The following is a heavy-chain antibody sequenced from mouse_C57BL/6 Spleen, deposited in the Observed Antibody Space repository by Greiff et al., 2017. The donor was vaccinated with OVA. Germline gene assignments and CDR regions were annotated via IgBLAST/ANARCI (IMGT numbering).Heavy chain of an antibody. CDR3: ARRELGQIDY. V-gene: IGHV1-26*01. D-gene: IGHD4-1*01. Sequence: EVQLQESGPELVKPGASVKISCKASGYTFTDYYMNWVKQSHGKSLEWIGDINPNNGGTSYNQKFKGKATLTVDKSSSTAYMELRSLTSEDSAVYYCARRELGQIDYWGQGTTLTVSS. CDR2: INPNNGGT. CDR1: GYTFTDYY. J-gene: IGHJ2*01.